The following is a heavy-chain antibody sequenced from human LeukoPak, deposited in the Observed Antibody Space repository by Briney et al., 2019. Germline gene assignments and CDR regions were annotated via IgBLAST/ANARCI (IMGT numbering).Heavy chain of an antibody. CDR3: ARSPGGYSGPFAY. CDR2: IYSGGST. D-gene: IGHD5-12*01. CDR1: GFTVSSNY. V-gene: IGHV3-53*01. Sequence: GGSLRLSCAASGFTVSSNYMSWVRQAPGKGLVWVSVIYSGGSTYYADSVKGRFTISRDNSKNTLYLQMNSLRAEDTAVYYCARSPGGYSGPFAYWGQGTLVTVSS. J-gene: IGHJ4*02.